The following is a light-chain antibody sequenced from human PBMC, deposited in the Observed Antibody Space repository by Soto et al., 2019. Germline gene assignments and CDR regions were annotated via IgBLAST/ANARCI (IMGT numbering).Light chain of an antibody. CDR3: HQYGSSGT. J-gene: IGKJ1*01. V-gene: IGKV3-20*01. CDR1: QSVSNNY. Sequence: EIVLTQSPVTLSQSPGKRATLSSRASQSVSNNYLAWYQQKPGQAPRLLIYVASNRDTGIPARFSGRGSGTDFTITISRLEPEDFAVYYCHQYGSSGTFGQGTKVYIK. CDR2: VAS.